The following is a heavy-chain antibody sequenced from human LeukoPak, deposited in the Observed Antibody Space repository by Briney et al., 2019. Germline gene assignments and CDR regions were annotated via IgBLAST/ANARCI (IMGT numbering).Heavy chain of an antibody. CDR3: AKVRGTYSSGYYFDY. J-gene: IGHJ4*02. V-gene: IGHV3-9*01. D-gene: IGHD6-19*01. CDR2: ISWNSGYI. CDR1: GFTFDNYA. Sequence: GGSLRLSCAASGFTFDNYAMHWVRQAPGKGLEWLSIISWNSGYIGYADSVKGRFTISRDNAKKSLDLQMNSLRAEDTAFYYCAKVRGTYSSGYYFDYWGQGTLVTVSS.